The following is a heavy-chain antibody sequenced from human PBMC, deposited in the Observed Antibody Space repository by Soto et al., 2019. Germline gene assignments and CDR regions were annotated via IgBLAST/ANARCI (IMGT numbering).Heavy chain of an antibody. CDR1: GGSISSYY. J-gene: IGHJ4*02. V-gene: IGHV4-59*08. CDR2: IYYSGST. Sequence: PSETLSLTCTVSGGSISSYYWSWIRQPPGKGLEWIGYIYYSGSTNYNPSLKSRVTISVDTSKNQFSLKLSSVTAADTAVYYCARSYRSIFDYWGQGTLVIVSS. D-gene: IGHD6-13*01. CDR3: ARSYRSIFDY.